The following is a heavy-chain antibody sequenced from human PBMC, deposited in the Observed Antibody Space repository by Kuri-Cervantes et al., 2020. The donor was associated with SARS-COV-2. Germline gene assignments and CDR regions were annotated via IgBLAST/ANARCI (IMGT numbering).Heavy chain of an antibody. CDR2: IYSCGST. V-gene: IGHV3-53*01. CDR3: ATVTPDIVVVPAAIPGAFDI. J-gene: IGHJ3*02. CDR1: GFTVSSNY. Sequence: GESLKISCAASGFTVSSNYMSWVRQAPGKGLEWVSVIYSCGSTYYADSVKGRFTISRDNSKNTLYLQMNSLRAEDTAVYYCATVTPDIVVVPAAIPGAFDIWGQGTMVTVSS. D-gene: IGHD2-2*02.